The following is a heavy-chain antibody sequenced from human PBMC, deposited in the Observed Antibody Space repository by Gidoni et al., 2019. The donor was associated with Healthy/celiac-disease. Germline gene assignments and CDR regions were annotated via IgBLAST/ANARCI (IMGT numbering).Heavy chain of an antibody. V-gene: IGHV4-34*01. CDR1: GGSFSGYY. CDR2: INHSGST. Sequence: QVQLQQWGAGLLKPSETLSLTCAVYGGSFSGYYWSWIRPPPRKGLEWIGEINHSGSTNYNPSLKSRVTISVDTSKNQFSLKLSSVTAADTAVYYCARAPITMIVVARGAFDIWGQGTMVTVSS. D-gene: IGHD3-22*01. J-gene: IGHJ3*02. CDR3: ARAPITMIVVARGAFDI.